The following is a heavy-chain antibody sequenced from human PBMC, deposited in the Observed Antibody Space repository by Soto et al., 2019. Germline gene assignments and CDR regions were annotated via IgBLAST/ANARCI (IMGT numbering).Heavy chain of an antibody. V-gene: IGHV4-34*01. Sequence: PSETMDLTCAVYGGSLKGYYWSWIRQPPGKGLEWIGEINHSGSTNYNPSLKSRVTISVDTSKNQFSLKLSSVTAADTAVYYCARLAVTTNSFDYWGQGTLVTVSS. D-gene: IGHD4-17*01. CDR1: GGSLKGYY. CDR2: INHSGST. CDR3: ARLAVTTNSFDY. J-gene: IGHJ4*02.